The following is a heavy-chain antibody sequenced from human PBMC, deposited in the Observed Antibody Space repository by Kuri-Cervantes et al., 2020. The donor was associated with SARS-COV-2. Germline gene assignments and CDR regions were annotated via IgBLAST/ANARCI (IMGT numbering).Heavy chain of an antibody. CDR3: ARLGATKGSYYYGVDV. D-gene: IGHD1-26*01. J-gene: IGHJ6*02. CDR1: GGSISSYY. V-gene: IGHV4-59*01. CDR2: IHYSGST. Sequence: GSLRLSCSVSGGSISSYYWSWVRQPPGKGLEWIGNIHYSGSTNYNPSLKSRVTISADTSKNQLSLRLSSVTAAATAVYYCARLGATKGSYYYGVDVWGQGTTVTVSS.